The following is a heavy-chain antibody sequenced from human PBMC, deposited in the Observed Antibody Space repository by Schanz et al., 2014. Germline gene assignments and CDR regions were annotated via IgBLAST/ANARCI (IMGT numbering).Heavy chain of an antibody. CDR2: IGHSGNT. Sequence: QVQLQQWGAGLLKPSETLSLTCAVYGGSLSGYFWSWIRQPPGKGLEWIGDIGHSGNTKDNPSLRSRAAMSVETSMTQCPRTLSAVAAADTAVYCCARGRQRLGSFDYWGPGTLVSVSS. J-gene: IGHJ4*02. CDR1: GGSLSGYF. V-gene: IGHV4-34*04. CDR3: ARGRQRLGSFDY. D-gene: IGHD6-25*01.